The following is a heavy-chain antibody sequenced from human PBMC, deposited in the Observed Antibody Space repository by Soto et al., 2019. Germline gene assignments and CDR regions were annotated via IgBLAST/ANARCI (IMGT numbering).Heavy chain of an antibody. CDR1: GFTFSTYN. CDR3: ARGHPYYDNLFQH. CDR2: ISSSSSYI. J-gene: IGHJ1*01. V-gene: IGHV3-21*01. D-gene: IGHD3-16*01. Sequence: EVQLVESVGGQVKPGGSLRLSCAASGFTFSTYNMNWVRQAPGKGPEWVSLISSSSSYIYYADSVKGRFTISRDNAKNSLYLQLNSLRAEDTAVYYCARGHPYYDNLFQHWGQGTLVTVSS.